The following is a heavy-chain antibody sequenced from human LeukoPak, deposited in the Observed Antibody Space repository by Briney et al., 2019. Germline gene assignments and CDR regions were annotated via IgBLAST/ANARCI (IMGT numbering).Heavy chain of an antibody. D-gene: IGHD6-13*01. CDR1: GYTFTSYD. J-gene: IGHJ3*02. Sequence: ASVKVSCKASGYTFTSYDINWVRQATGQGLEWMGWMNPNSGNTGYAQKFQGRVTMTRNTSISTAYMELSSLRSDDTAVYYCAGPYSSSWYEGAFDIWGQGTMVTVSS. CDR3: AGPYSSSWYEGAFDI. CDR2: MNPNSGNT. V-gene: IGHV1-8*01.